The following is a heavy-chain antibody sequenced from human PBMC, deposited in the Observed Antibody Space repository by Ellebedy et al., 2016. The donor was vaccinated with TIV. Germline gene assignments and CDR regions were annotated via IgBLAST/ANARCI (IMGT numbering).Heavy chain of an antibody. D-gene: IGHD3-10*01. CDR3: ARDSVYGSGSYCLDS. V-gene: IGHV3-33*01. J-gene: IGHJ4*02. Sequence: GESLKMSCAASGFIFSNYGMHWVLQVPGKGLEWVAVIWYDGSHRYYADSVKGRFTISRDNSKNTLYLQMNSLRAEDTAVYYCARDSVYGSGSYCLDSWGQGTLVTVSS. CDR1: GFIFSNYG. CDR2: IWYDGSHR.